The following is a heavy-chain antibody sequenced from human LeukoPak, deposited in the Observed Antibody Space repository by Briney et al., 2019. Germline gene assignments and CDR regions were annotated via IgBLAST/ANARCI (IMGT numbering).Heavy chain of an antibody. J-gene: IGHJ4*02. CDR3: ARDHGSSYALDY. CDR1: GFTFSRHS. V-gene: IGHV3-21*01. D-gene: IGHD6-6*01. CDR2: ISSSSSDI. Sequence: GGSLRLSCAASGFTFSRHSMNWVRHAPGKGLEWVSSISSSSSDIYYADSVKGRFTISRDNAKNSLYLQMSSLRAEDTAVYYCARDHGSSYALDYWGQGTLVTVSS.